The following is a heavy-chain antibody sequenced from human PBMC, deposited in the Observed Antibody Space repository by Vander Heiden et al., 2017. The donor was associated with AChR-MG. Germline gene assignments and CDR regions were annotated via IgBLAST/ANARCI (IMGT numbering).Heavy chain of an antibody. J-gene: IGHJ6*04. CDR1: GGSISSSD. CDR2: IYTSGST. CDR3: AREISPGYSYGRRLDV. D-gene: IGHD5-18*01. V-gene: IGHV4-4*07. Sequence: QVQLQESGPGLVKPSETLSLTCTVPGGSISSSDWSWIRQPAGKGLEWIGRIYTSGSTNYNPSLKSRVTMSVDTSKNQFSLKLSSVTAADTAVYYCAREISPGYSYGRRLDVWGKGTTVTVSS.